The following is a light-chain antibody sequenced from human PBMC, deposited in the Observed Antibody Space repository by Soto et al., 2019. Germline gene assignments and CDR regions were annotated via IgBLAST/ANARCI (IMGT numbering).Light chain of an antibody. CDR1: QSVGST. Sequence: EIVMTHSPATLSVSPGERATLSCRASQSVGSTLAWYQQNPGQAPRLLIYGASTRATGIPARFSGSGSGTEFTLTISSMQSEDSGVYYCQQYNNWPRGTFGQGTKVDVK. J-gene: IGKJ1*01. CDR2: GAS. CDR3: QQYNNWPRGT. V-gene: IGKV3-15*01.